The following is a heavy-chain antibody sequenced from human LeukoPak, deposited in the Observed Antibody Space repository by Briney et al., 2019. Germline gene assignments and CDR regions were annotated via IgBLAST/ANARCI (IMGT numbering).Heavy chain of an antibody. CDR2: IYYSGST. J-gene: IGHJ5*02. D-gene: IGHD2-15*01. CDR1: GGSISSYY. CDR3: ARGNGAYCSGGSCRYNWFDP. V-gene: IGHV4-59*01. Sequence: SQTLSLTCTLSGGSISSYYWSWIRQPPGKGREWIGYIYYSGSTNYNPALKGRVTISVDTSKNQFSLKLSSVTAAGTAVYYCARGNGAYCSGGSCRYNWFDPWGRGTLVTVSS.